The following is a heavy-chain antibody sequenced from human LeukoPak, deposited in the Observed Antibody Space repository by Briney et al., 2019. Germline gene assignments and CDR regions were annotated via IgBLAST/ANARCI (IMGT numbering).Heavy chain of an antibody. CDR3: AREGDTTGAAGTEFDY. CDR2: ISWNSGSI. V-gene: IGHV3-9*01. Sequence: GGSLRLSCAASGFTFDDYAMHWVRQAPGKGLEWVSGISWNSGSIGYADSVKGRFTISRDNAKNSLYLQMNSLRAEDTALYYCAREGDTTGAAGTEFDYWGQGALVTVSS. D-gene: IGHD6-13*01. CDR1: GFTFDDYA. J-gene: IGHJ4*02.